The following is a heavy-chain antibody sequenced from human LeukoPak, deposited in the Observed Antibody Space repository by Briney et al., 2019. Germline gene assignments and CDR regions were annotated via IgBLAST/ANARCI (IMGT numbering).Heavy chain of an antibody. D-gene: IGHD3-3*01. J-gene: IGHJ4*02. Sequence: SETLSLTCTVVGGAINRRNYYWGWIRQSPGKGLEWIGSTYYSGSVNNNPSLQSRVTISVDTSRNQFSLKLTSVTAVDTAVYYCARRVATSGNFFDYWGPGTLVTVS. CDR1: GGAINRRNYY. V-gene: IGHV4-39*01. CDR3: ARRVATSGNFFDY. CDR2: TYYSGSV.